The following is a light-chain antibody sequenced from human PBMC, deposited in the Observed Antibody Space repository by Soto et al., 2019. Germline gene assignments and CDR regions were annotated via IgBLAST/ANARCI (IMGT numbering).Light chain of an antibody. CDR1: QSVDSST. V-gene: IGKV3-20*01. J-gene: IGKJ4*01. CDR2: GAS. Sequence: EIVLTQSPGTLSLSPGERATLSCRASQSVDSSTLAWYQQKPGQAPRLLISGASNRATGIPDRFSGSGSGTDFTLTISRLEPEDFAVYYCHHFDDSLTFGGGTKVEIK. CDR3: HHFDDSLT.